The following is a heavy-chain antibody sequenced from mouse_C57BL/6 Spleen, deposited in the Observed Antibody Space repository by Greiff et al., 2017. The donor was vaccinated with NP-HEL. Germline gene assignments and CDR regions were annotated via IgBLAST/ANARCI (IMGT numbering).Heavy chain of an antibody. J-gene: IGHJ2*01. D-gene: IGHD1-1*01. CDR1: GYTFTSYW. V-gene: IGHV1-59*01. CDR2: IDPSDSYT. CDR3: AKEDATPRAVDY. Sequence: VQLQQSGAELVRPGTSVQLSCKASGYTFTSYWMHWVKQRPGQGLEWIGVIDPSDSYTNYNQKFKGKATLTVDTSSSTAYMQLSSLTSEDSAVYYCAKEDATPRAVDYWGQGTTLTVSS.